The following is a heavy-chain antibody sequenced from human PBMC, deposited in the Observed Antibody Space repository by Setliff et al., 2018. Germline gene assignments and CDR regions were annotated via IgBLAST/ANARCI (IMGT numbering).Heavy chain of an antibody. J-gene: IGHJ6*02. CDR2: IKKSSDGGKT. CDR1: GFTFNNAW. V-gene: IGHV3-15*01. D-gene: IGHD2-21*01. CDR3: ATDNGPSYSMDI. Sequence: SLRLSCVASGFTFNNAWMNWVRQAPGKGLEWLGRIKKSSDGGKTDDASPVKGRFTISRDDSKNTLYLQMNSLKTDDTGVYFCATDNGPSYSMDIWGQGTTVTVSS.